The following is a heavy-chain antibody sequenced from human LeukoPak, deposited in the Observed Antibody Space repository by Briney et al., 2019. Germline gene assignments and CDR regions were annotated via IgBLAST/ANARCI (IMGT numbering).Heavy chain of an antibody. CDR1: GGSFSGYY. D-gene: IGHD2-15*01. Sequence: ETLSLTCAVYGGSFSGYYWSWIRQPPGKGLEWVSALSGSGANTYYADSVKGRFTTSRDNSKNTLYLQVNSLRAEDTAVYYCAKGVGCSGGTCYSGHGMDVWGQGTTVTVSS. V-gene: IGHV3-23*01. CDR2: LSGSGANT. J-gene: IGHJ6*02. CDR3: AKGVGCSGGTCYSGHGMDV.